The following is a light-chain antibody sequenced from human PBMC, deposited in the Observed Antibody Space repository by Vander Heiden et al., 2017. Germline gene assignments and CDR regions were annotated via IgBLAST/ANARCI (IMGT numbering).Light chain of an antibody. Sequence: VLTQPPSVSVAPGQPARITCGGNNRGSKGVHWNQQKPGQAPVLVVYDDSDRPSGIPERFSGSNSGNTATLTISRVEAGDEADYYCQVWDGISDPVVFGGGTKLTVL. CDR3: QVWDGISDPVV. CDR1: NRGSKG. CDR2: DDS. J-gene: IGLJ2*01. V-gene: IGLV3-21*02.